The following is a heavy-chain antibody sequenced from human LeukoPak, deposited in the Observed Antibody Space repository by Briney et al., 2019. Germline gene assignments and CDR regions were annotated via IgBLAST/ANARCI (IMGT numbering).Heavy chain of an antibody. CDR3: ARLRMYDPRWGFDY. CDR2: ISYDGSNK. V-gene: IGHV3-30*03. J-gene: IGHJ4*02. D-gene: IGHD2-8*01. CDR1: GFTFSSYG. Sequence: PGGSLRLCCAASGFTFSSYGMHWVRQAPGKGLAWVAVISYDGSNKYYADSVKGRFTISRDNSKNTLYLQMNSLRAEDTAVYYCARLRMYDPRWGFDYWGQGTLVTVSS.